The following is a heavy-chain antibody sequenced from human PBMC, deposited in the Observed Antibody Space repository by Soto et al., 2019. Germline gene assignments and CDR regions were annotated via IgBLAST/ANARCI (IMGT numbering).Heavy chain of an antibody. CDR2: ISGSGDST. V-gene: IGHV3-23*01. Sequence: EVQLLESGGGLVQPGGSLRLSCAASGFTFSYYAVTWVRQAPGKGLEWVSTISGSGDSTYYADSVKGRFAISRDNSKNTLYLQMNGLRAEDTAVYYCAKGVAAADNWFDPWGQGTLVTVSS. J-gene: IGHJ5*02. CDR3: AKGVAAADNWFDP. D-gene: IGHD6-19*01. CDR1: GFTFSYYA.